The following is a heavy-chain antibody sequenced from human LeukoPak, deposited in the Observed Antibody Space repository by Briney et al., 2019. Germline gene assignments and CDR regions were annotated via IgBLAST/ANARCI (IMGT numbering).Heavy chain of an antibody. D-gene: IGHD3-9*01. CDR2: INPSGGST. CDR3: AVESGYYDILTSTGDAFDI. J-gene: IGHJ3*02. V-gene: IGHV1-46*01. CDR1: GYTFTSYY. Sequence: ASVKVSCKASGYTFTSYYMHWVRQAPGQGLEWMGIINPSGGSTSYAQKFRGRVTMTRDMSTSTVYMELSSLRSEDTAVYYCAVESGYYDILTSTGDAFDIWGQGTMVTVSS.